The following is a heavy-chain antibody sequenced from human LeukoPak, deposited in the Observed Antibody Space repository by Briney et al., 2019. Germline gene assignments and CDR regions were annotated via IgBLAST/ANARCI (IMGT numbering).Heavy chain of an antibody. CDR3: ARLIRAAAWYFDL. V-gene: IGHV4-59*01. J-gene: IGHJ2*01. CDR1: GGSISSYY. Sequence: PSETLSLTCTVSGGSISSYYWSWIRQPPGKGLEWIGYIYYSGSTNYNPSLKSRVTISVDTSKNQSSLKLSSVTAADTAVYYCARLIRAAAWYFDLWGRGTLVTVSS. CDR2: IYYSGST. D-gene: IGHD6-13*01.